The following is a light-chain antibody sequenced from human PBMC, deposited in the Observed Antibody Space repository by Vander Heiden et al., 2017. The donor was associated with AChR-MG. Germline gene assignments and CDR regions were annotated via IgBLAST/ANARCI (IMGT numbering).Light chain of an antibody. J-gene: IGLJ1*01. CDR2: GKN. CDR3: HSRDSSGNLYV. Sequence: SSELTQDPAVPVALGQPSLIRCQGDSVRSYYASWYQQKPGQAPGLVIYGKNNRPSVIPDRFSGSSSANTASLTITGAHAEDEADYYCHSRDSSGNLYVFGTGTKVTVL. CDR1: SVRSYY. V-gene: IGLV3-19*01.